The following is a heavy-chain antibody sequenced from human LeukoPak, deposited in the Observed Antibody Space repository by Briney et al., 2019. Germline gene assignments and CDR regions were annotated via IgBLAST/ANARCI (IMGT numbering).Heavy chain of an antibody. CDR3: ARDPNWGRFDY. CDR1: GYTFTSYY. CDR2: INPSGGST. V-gene: IGHV1-46*01. Sequence: ASVKVSCKASGYTFTSYYMHWVRQAPGQGLEWMGIINPSGGSTSYAQKFQGRVTMTRDMSTSTVYMELSSLRSEDTAVYYCARDPNWGRFDYWGQGTLVTASS. J-gene: IGHJ4*02. D-gene: IGHD7-27*01.